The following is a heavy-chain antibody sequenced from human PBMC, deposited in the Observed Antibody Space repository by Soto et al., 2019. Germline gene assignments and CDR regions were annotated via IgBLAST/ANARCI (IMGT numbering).Heavy chain of an antibody. Sequence: QVQLVQSGAEVKKPGASVKVSCKASGYIFTSYGISWVRQAPGQGLEWMGWISAYNGNTNYAQMLQGRVTMTTDTSTSTAYLDLRSLRSDDTAVYYCARARTVLLPFDYWGQGTLLTVSS. CDR2: ISAYNGNT. J-gene: IGHJ4*02. V-gene: IGHV1-18*01. CDR1: GYIFTSYG. CDR3: ARARTVLLPFDY. D-gene: IGHD2-15*01.